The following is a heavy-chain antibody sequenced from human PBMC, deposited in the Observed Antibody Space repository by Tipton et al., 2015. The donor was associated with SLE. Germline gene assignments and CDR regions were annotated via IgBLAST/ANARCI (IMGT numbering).Heavy chain of an antibody. V-gene: IGHV3-48*01. CDR1: GFTFTTYN. Sequence: SLRLSCAASGFTFTTYNMNWVRQAPGKGLEWLSKISSNSGTIFYADSVKGRFTISRDNARKSVYLQMNSLRVEDTAVYYCVRDDLDAFDMWGQGTMVTVSS. CDR2: ISSNSGTI. J-gene: IGHJ3*02. CDR3: VRDDLDAFDM.